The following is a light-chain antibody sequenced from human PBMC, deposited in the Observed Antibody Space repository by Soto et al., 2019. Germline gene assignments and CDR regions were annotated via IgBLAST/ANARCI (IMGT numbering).Light chain of an antibody. Sequence: QSVLTQPPSASGTPVQRVTISCSGSSSNIGSNTVNWYQQLPGTAPKLVIYSNNQRPSGVPDRFSGSKSGASASLAISGLQSEDEADYYCVAWDDSLNGYVVFGGGTKGTVL. J-gene: IGLJ2*01. CDR2: SNN. CDR1: SSNIGSNT. V-gene: IGLV1-44*01. CDR3: VAWDDSLNGYVV.